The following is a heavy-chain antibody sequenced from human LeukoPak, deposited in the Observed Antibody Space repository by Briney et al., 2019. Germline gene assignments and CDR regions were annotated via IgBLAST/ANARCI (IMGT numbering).Heavy chain of an antibody. CDR2: IIPIFGTA. CDR1: GGTFTSYA. CDR3: ARDPTTVTPYYFDY. Sequence: SVKVSCKASGGTFTSYAISWVRQAPGQGLEWMGRIIPIFGTANYEQKFQGRVTITTDESTSTAYMELSSLRSEDTAVYYCARDPTTVTPYYFDYWGQGTLVTVSS. D-gene: IGHD4-17*01. V-gene: IGHV1-69*05. J-gene: IGHJ4*02.